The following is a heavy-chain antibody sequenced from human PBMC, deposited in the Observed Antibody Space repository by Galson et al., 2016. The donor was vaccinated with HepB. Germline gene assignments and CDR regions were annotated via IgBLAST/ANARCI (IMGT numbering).Heavy chain of an antibody. CDR1: GYTFTHYG. V-gene: IGHV1-18*01. CDR2: VIGYNGYP. Sequence: SVKVSCKASGYTFTHYGITWVRQATGQGLQWMGWVIGYNGYPQYAQQFQGRVTMTTDTSTSTAYLELRSLRYDDTAMYYCARVGLEMGELSLPFDHWGQGTLVTVSS. CDR3: ARVGLEMGELSLPFDH. J-gene: IGHJ4*02. D-gene: IGHD3-16*02.